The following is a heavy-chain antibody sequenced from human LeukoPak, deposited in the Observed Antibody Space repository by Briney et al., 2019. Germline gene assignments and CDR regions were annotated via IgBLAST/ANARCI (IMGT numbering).Heavy chain of an antibody. D-gene: IGHD3-10*01. CDR3: ARDPRGYYYGSGSYYNPSDAFDI. V-gene: IGHV1-18*01. Sequence: GASVKVSCKASGYTFTSYGISWVRQAPGQGLEWMGWISAYNGNTNYAQKLQGRVTMTTDTSTSTAYMELRSLGSDDTAVYYCARDPRGYYYGSGSYYNPSDAFDIWGQGTMVTVSS. J-gene: IGHJ3*02. CDR1: GYTFTSYG. CDR2: ISAYNGNT.